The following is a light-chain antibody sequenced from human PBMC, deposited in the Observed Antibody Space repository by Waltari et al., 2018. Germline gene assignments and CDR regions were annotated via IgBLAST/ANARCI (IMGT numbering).Light chain of an antibody. CDR2: YKSDSDK. V-gene: IGLV5-45*03. CDR1: SGINVGTYR. Sequence: QAVLTQPSSLSASPGASANLTCTLRSGINVGTYRIYWYQQKPGSRPQYLLRYKSDSDKQQGSGVPSRFSASKDASANAGILLISGLQSEDEADYYCMIWHTSAWVFGGGTKLTVL. CDR3: MIWHTSAWV. J-gene: IGLJ3*02.